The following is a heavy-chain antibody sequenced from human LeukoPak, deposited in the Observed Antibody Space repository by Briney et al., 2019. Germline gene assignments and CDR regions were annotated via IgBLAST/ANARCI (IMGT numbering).Heavy chain of an antibody. J-gene: IGHJ4*02. CDR1: GGSISSYY. V-gene: IGHV4-59*12. CDR2: IYNSGST. D-gene: IGHD5-18*01. CDR3: ARDSNGGGYSYGYFDY. Sequence: PSETLSLTCTVSGGSISSYYWSWIRQPPGKGLEWIGYIYNSGSTNYNPSLKSRVTISVDTSKNQFSLKLSSVTAADTAVYYCARDSNGGGYSYGYFDYWGQGTLVTVSS.